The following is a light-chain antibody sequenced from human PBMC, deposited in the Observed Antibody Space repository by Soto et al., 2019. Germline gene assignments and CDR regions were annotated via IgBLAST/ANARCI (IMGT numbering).Light chain of an antibody. Sequence: SYELTQPPSVSVAPGQTARITCGGNNIGSKSVHWYQQKPGQAPVLVVYDDNDRPSGIPERFSGSDSGNTATLTISRFEAGDEADYYCQVWHSGVDWVFGGGTKLTVL. V-gene: IGLV3-21*02. CDR3: QVWHSGVDWV. CDR2: DDN. CDR1: NIGSKS. J-gene: IGLJ2*01.